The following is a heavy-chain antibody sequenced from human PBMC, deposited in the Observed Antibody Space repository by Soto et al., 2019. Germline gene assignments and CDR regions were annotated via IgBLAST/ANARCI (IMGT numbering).Heavy chain of an antibody. Sequence: ASVKVSCKASGYTFTGYYMHWVRQAPGQGLEWMGWINPNSGGTNYAQKFQGWVTMTRDTSISTAYMELSRLRSDDTAVYYCARAPPPSEATSFDYWGQGTLVTVSS. CDR2: INPNSGGT. CDR3: ARAPPPSEATSFDY. J-gene: IGHJ4*02. CDR1: GYTFTGYY. V-gene: IGHV1-2*04. D-gene: IGHD5-12*01.